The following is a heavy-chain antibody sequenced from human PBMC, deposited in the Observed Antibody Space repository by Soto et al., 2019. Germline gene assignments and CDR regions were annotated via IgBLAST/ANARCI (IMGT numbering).Heavy chain of an antibody. CDR1: GFTFSSYG. CDR3: ASEYCSGGRCYYYGMDV. V-gene: IGHV3-33*01. J-gene: IGHJ6*02. CDR2: IWYDGSNK. Sequence: QVQLVESGGGVVQPGRSLRLSCAASGFTFSSYGMHWVRQAPDQGLEWVAVIWYDGSNKYYADSVKGRFTISRDNSKNTLYLQMNSLRAEDTAVYYCASEYCSGGRCYYYGMDVWGQGTTVTVSS. D-gene: IGHD2-15*01.